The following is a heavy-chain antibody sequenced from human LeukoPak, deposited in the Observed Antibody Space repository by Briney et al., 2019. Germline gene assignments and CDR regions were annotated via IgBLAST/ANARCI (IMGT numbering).Heavy chain of an antibody. CDR3: ARMMHASGWYVLDY. CDR1: GDSIRSYY. Sequence: SETLSLTCTVSGDSIRSYYWSWIRQPPGKGLEWIGYIYYTGSSNYNPSLKSRVTISMDMPKIQFSLKLRSVTAADTAVYYCARMMHASGWYVLDYWGQGTLVTVSS. V-gene: IGHV4-59*01. J-gene: IGHJ4*02. D-gene: IGHD6-19*01. CDR2: IYYTGSS.